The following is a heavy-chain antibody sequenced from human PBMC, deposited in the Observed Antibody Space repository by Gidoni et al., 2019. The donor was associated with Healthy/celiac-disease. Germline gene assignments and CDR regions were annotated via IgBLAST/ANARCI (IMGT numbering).Heavy chain of an antibody. Sequence: QITLKESGPTLVKPTQTLTLTCTFSGFSLSTSGVGVGWIRQPPGKALEWLALIYWNDDKRYSPSLKSRLTITKDTSKNQVVLTMTNMDPVDTATYYCAHSTGIAAAGTDWFDPWGQGTLVTVSS. D-gene: IGHD6-13*01. CDR3: AHSTGIAAAGTDWFDP. CDR1: GFSLSTSGVG. CDR2: IYWNDDK. V-gene: IGHV2-5*01. J-gene: IGHJ5*02.